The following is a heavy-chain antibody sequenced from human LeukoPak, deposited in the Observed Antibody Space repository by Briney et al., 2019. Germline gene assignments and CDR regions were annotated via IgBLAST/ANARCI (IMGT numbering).Heavy chain of an antibody. J-gene: IGHJ6*02. CDR2: IYYSGST. CDR3: ARVGCSSTSCSTNYGMDV. Sequence: SETLSLTCTVSGGSISSYYWSWIRQPPGKGLEWIGHIYYSGSTNYNPSLKSQVTISVDTSKNQFSLKVSSVTAADTAVYYCARVGCSSTSCSTNYGMDVWGQGTTVTVSS. CDR1: GGSISSYY. D-gene: IGHD2-2*02. V-gene: IGHV4-59*01.